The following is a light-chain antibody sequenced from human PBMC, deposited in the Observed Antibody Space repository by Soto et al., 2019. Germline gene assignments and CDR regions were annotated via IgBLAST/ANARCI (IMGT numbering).Light chain of an antibody. Sequence: EIVLTQSPATLSVSPGERATLSCRASQSISSNLAWYQQRPGQAPRLLVYGASTRATGVPAMFSGSGSVTDFALTISSLQSAEFALYFCHPYDSWPPFFTFGIGTQVDL. CDR2: GAS. V-gene: IGKV3-15*01. CDR1: QSISSN. CDR3: HPYDSWPPFFT. J-gene: IGKJ3*01.